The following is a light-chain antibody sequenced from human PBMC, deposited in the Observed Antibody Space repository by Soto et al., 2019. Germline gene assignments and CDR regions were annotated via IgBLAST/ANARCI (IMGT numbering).Light chain of an antibody. CDR1: NRDVGGYNY. Sequence: QSALTQPASVSGSPGQSITISCTGTNRDVGGYNYVSWYQHHPGKAPKLMIFEVSNRPSGVSNRFSGSKSGNTASLTISGLQTEDEAEYYCSSYTRTSTRIFGGGTKLTVL. V-gene: IGLV2-14*01. CDR3: SSYTRTSTRI. J-gene: IGLJ2*01. CDR2: EVS.